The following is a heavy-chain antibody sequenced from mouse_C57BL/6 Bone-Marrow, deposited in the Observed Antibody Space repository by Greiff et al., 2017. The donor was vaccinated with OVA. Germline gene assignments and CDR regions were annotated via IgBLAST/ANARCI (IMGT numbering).Heavy chain of an antibody. D-gene: IGHD2-5*01. Sequence: EVQLQQSGAELVRPGASVKLSCTASGFNIKDDYMHWVKQRPEQGLEWIGWIDPENGDSEYASKFPGKATITADKSSHTAYLPLSILTSENTAVYYCTTRYSNFYDAMDDWGQGTSVTVSS. CDR2: IDPENGDS. J-gene: IGHJ4*01. V-gene: IGHV14-4*01. CDR3: TTRYSNFYDAMDD. CDR1: GFNIKDDY.